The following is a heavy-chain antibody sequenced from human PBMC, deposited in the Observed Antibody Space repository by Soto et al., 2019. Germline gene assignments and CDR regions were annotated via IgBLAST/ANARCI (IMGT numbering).Heavy chain of an antibody. J-gene: IGHJ5*02. V-gene: IGHV3-74*01. CDR2: INTDGSRT. Sequence: EVQLVESGGGLGQPGGSLRLSCAASGFIFSTYWMHWVRQVPGKGLAWVSRINTDGSRTSYADSVKGRFTISRXNXXXXXXXXXXXXXXXXXAXXXXXXXKSGSYDWFDPWGQGXXVTVS. CDR1: GFIFSTYW. D-gene: IGHD3-10*01. CDR3: XXXKSGSYDWFDP.